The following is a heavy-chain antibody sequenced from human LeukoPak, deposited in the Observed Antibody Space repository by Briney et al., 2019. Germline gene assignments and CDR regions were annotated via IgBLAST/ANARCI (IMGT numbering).Heavy chain of an antibody. J-gene: IGHJ4*02. Sequence: GGSLRLSCAASGFSVSGFWMHWVRQAPGKELVWGARINVEGDYIDYAESVRGRFTISRDSAKNTLYLQMNSVRAEDTAVYSCARDLTGPYDHWGQGTLVTVSS. CDR3: ARDLTGPYDH. CDR1: GFSVSGFW. CDR2: INVEGDYI. D-gene: IGHD3-22*01. V-gene: IGHV3-74*01.